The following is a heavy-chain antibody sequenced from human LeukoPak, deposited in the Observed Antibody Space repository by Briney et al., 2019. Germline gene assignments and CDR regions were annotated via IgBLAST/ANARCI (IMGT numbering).Heavy chain of an antibody. V-gene: IGHV4-59*01. CDR2: IYYSGST. CDR1: GGSISSYY. Sequence: SETLSLTCTVSGGSISSYYWSWIRQPPGKGLEWIGYIYYSGSTNYNPSLKSRVTISVDTSKNQFSLKLSSVTAADTAVYYCARVTMVRGVTLASYYFDYWGQGTLVTVSS. D-gene: IGHD3-10*01. CDR3: ARVTMVRGVTLASYYFDY. J-gene: IGHJ4*02.